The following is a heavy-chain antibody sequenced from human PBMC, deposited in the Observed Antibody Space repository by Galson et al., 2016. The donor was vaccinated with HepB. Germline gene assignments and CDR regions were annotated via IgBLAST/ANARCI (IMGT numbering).Heavy chain of an antibody. Sequence: SLRLSCAGSGFTFSRYGMTWVRQAPGKGLEDVSSISMSGNSRDYADSVTGRFTISRDNSKDTLYLQMNSLRAEDTAVYYCAKDGGYTYALGYWGRGTLVTVSS. CDR1: GFTFSRYG. V-gene: IGHV3-23*01. CDR2: ISMSGNSR. CDR3: AKDGGYTYALGY. J-gene: IGHJ4*02. D-gene: IGHD5-18*01.